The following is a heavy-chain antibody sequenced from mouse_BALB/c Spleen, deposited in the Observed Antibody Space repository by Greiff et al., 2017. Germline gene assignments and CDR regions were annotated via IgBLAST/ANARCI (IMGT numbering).Heavy chain of an antibody. CDR2: IWAGGST. CDR1: GFSLTSYG. V-gene: IGHV2-9*02. CDR3: ARGRGLTGYYAMDY. D-gene: IGHD4-1*01. Sequence: VQLQESGPGLVAPSQSLSITCTVSGFSLTSYGVHWVRQPPGKGLEWLGVIWAGGSTNYNSALMSRLSISKDNSKSQVFLKMNSLQTDDTAMYYCARGRGLTGYYAMDYWGQGTSVTVSS. J-gene: IGHJ4*01.